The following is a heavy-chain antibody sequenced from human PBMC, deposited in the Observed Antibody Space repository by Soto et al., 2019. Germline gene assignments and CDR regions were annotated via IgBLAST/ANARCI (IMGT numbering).Heavy chain of an antibody. CDR1: GFTFSSYA. V-gene: IGHV3-23*01. J-gene: IGHJ6*02. Sequence: GGSLRLSCAASGFTFSSYAMSWVRQAPGKGLEWVSAISGSGGSTYYADSVKGRFTISRDNSKNTLYLQMNSLRAEDTAVYYCAKYEYYYDSSGYYYSNYYGMDVWGQGTTVTVS. CDR2: ISGSGGST. CDR3: AKYEYYYDSSGYYYSNYYGMDV. D-gene: IGHD3-22*01.